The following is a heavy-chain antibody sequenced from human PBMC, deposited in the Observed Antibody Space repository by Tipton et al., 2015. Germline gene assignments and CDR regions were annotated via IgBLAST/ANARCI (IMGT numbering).Heavy chain of an antibody. CDR1: GGSISSSSYY. CDR2: LYFSGST. CDR3: ARDLEHGMDV. D-gene: IGHD5-24*01. J-gene: IGHJ6*02. V-gene: IGHV4-39*07. Sequence: LRLSCTVSGGSISSSSYYWAWIRQPPGKGLEWIGSLYFSGSTYYNPSLKSRVTISIDRFKNQFSLTLNSVAAADTAVYYCARDLEHGMDVWGHGTTVTVSS.